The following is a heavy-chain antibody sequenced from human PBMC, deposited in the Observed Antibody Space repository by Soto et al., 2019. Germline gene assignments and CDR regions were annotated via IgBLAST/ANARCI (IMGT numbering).Heavy chain of an antibody. J-gene: IGHJ5*02. CDR2: TYYRSKWYN. Sequence: QSRSLTGAISGEGGSWNRAAWDWIMQSPSRGLEWLGRTYYRSKWYNDYAVSVKSRITINPDASKNQFSLQLNSVTPEDTAVYYCARVAEYNWNSLNWFDPWGQGTLVTVSS. V-gene: IGHV6-1*01. D-gene: IGHD1-7*01. CDR1: GEGGSWNRAA. CDR3: ARVAEYNWNSLNWFDP.